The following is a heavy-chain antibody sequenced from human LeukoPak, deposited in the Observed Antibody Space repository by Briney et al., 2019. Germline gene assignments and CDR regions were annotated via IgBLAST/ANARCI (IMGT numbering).Heavy chain of an antibody. J-gene: IGHJ3*02. CDR2: ISGDGANI. V-gene: IGHV3-11*04. CDR3: AIKALVFGGTFINPDAFDI. Sequence: GGSLTPSCAPAGFTFSYVDMGWIRHAPGRGLECVSYISGDGANISYADSVEGRFTVSRERAKNTLYLQMNTLRGRARAFYYSAIKALVFGGTFINPDAFDIWGQGTLVTVSS. D-gene: IGHD3-16*01. CDR1: GFTFSYVD.